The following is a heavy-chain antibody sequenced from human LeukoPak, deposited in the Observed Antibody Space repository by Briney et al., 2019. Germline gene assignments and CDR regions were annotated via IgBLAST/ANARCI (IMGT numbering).Heavy chain of an antibody. V-gene: IGHV3-23*01. J-gene: IGHJ4*02. D-gene: IGHD4-17*01. Sequence: GGSLRLSCAASGFTFSTFAMIWVRQPPGKGLEWVSSIFPSGGEIHYADSVRGRFTISRDNSKSTLSLQMNSLRAEDTAVYYCAREDATALDYWGQGTLVTVSS. CDR3: AREDATALDY. CDR2: IFPSGGEI. CDR1: GFTFSTFA.